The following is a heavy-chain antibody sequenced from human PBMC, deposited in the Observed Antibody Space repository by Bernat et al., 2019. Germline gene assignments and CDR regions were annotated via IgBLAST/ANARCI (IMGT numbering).Heavy chain of an antibody. J-gene: IGHJ4*02. V-gene: IGHV3-7*01. D-gene: IGHD6-25*01. CDR1: GFTFSIYC. CDR2: INEGGSEK. CDR3: ARSGSAGSLDY. Sequence: EVQLVESGGGVVRPGGSLRLSCAASGFTFSIYCMTWVRQAPGKGLEWVADINEGGSEKYYVDSVKGRFTISRDNAKNSLYLEVNSLRAEDTAVYYCARSGSAGSLDYWGQGTLVTVSS.